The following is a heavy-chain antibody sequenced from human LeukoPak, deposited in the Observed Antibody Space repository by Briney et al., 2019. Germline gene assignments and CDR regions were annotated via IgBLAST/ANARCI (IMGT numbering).Heavy chain of an antibody. Sequence: PGGSLRLSCTVSGFPFSVYEMNWVRQAPGKGLEWVSNIGSSGTPRYYAESVKGRFSISRDNAENSLFLQMNSLRVEDTGIYYCALLAVASDFDYWGQGALDTVSS. CDR1: GFPFSVYE. D-gene: IGHD6-19*01. V-gene: IGHV3-48*03. CDR3: ALLAVASDFDY. J-gene: IGHJ4*02. CDR2: IGSSGTPR.